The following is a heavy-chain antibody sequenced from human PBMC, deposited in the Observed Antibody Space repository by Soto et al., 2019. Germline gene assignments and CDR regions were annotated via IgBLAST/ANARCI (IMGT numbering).Heavy chain of an antibody. CDR2: IRADGSET. V-gene: IGHV3-7*04. J-gene: IGHJ4*02. D-gene: IGHD3-3*01. CDR3: ARVLARGYYFFDY. CDR1: GFTFSSYA. Sequence: GGSLRLSCAASGFTFSSYAMSWVRQAPGKGLEWVANIRADGSETYYVDSVKGRFTISRDNAKNSLYLQLNNLRAEDTAVYYCARVLARGYYFFDYWGQGTLVTVSS.